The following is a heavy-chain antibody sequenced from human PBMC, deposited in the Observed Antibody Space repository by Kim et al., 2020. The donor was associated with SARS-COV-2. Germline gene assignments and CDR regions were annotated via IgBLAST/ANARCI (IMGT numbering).Heavy chain of an antibody. J-gene: IGHJ4*02. D-gene: IGHD6-19*01. CDR3: VKGLGTGWYALEN. V-gene: IGHV3-9*03. Sequence: GGSLRLSCAASGFTFDDYAMHWVRQAPGKGLEWVSGISWNSASIGYADSVKGRFTISRDNAKNSLWLQMNSLRVEDMALYYCVKGLGTGWYALENWGQGTLVTVSS. CDR2: ISWNSASI. CDR1: GFTFDDYA.